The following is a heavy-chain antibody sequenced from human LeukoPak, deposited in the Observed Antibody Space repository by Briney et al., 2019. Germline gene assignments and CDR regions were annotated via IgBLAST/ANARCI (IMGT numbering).Heavy chain of an antibody. V-gene: IGHV4-61*01. J-gene: IGHJ4*02. CDR3: ARGYSSGWYDMGY. D-gene: IGHD6-19*01. Sequence: PPETLSLTCTVSGGSINSNNYYWSWIRQPPGKGLEWIGYIYYSGSTNYNPSLKSRVTLSVDTSKNQFSLKLSSVTAADTAVYYCARGYSSGWYDMGYWGQGTLVTVSS. CDR1: GGSINSNNYY. CDR2: IYYSGST.